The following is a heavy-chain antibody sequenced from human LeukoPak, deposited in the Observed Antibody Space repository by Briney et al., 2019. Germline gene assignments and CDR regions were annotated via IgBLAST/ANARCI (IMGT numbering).Heavy chain of an antibody. CDR1: GFTFENYA. D-gene: IGHD3-10*01. J-gene: IGHJ4*02. V-gene: IGHV3-23*01. CDR3: ARTLRFRGYYFDY. CDR2: ISDSGSTT. Sequence: GGSQRLSCAGSGFTFENYAMTWVRQAPGKGLEWVSSISDSGSTTFYADSVKGRFTISRDSSKNTLYLHMNSLRPEDTAVYYCARTLRFRGYYFDYWGQGTLVTVSS.